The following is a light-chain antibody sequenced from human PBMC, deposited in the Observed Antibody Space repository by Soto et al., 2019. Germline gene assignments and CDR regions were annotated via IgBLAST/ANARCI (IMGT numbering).Light chain of an antibody. V-gene: IGKV3-20*01. CDR2: GAS. CDR1: QSVSSSY. CDR3: QQYGCSPRT. J-gene: IGKJ1*01. Sequence: EIVLTQSPGTLSLSPGERATLSCRASQSVSSSYLAWYQQKPGQAPRLLIYGASSRATGIPDRFSGSGSGTDFTLTIGRLEPEDFAVYYCQQYGCSPRTFGQGTKVEIK.